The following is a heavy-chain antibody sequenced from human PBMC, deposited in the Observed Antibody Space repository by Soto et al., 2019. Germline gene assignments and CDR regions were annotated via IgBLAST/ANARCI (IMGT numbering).Heavy chain of an antibody. V-gene: IGHV3-33*01. CDR2: IWYDGSNK. Sequence: GGSLRLSCAASGFTFSSYGMHWVRQAPGKGLEWVAVIWYDGSNKYYADSVKGRFTISRDNSKNTLYLQMNSLRAEDTAVYYCARDPGASGWYDYWGQGTLVTVPQ. D-gene: IGHD6-19*01. CDR3: ARDPGASGWYDY. J-gene: IGHJ4*02. CDR1: GFTFSSYG.